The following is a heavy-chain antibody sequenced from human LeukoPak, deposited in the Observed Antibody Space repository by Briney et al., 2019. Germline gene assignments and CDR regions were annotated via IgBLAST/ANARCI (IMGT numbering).Heavy chain of an antibody. J-gene: IGHJ3*01. D-gene: IGHD2-15*01. CDR2: TYYRYTWYH. CDR1: GDTVSNNNAA. V-gene: IGHV6-1*01. CDR3: ASGWALNV. Sequence: SQTLSLTCALSGDTVSNNNAAWNWIRQSPSRGLEWLGRTYYRYTWYHDYALSVQSRVTINPDTSKNQFSLQLNSVTPEDTAVYYCASGWALNVWGQGTVVTVSS.